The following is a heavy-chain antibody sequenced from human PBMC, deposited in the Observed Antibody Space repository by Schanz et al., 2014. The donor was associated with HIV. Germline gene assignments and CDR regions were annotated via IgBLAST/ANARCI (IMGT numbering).Heavy chain of an antibody. J-gene: IGHJ4*02. D-gene: IGHD6-13*01. Sequence: QVQLVQSGAEVKKPGASVRVACKASGYNFNSYDINWVRQAPGQGLEWMGWINPNSGGTNYAQKFQGRVTMTRDTSISTAYMELSRLRSDDTAVYYCARDEPRIAAVGIDYWGQGTLVTVSS. V-gene: IGHV1-2*02. CDR3: ARDEPRIAAVGIDY. CDR1: GYNFNSYD. CDR2: INPNSGGT.